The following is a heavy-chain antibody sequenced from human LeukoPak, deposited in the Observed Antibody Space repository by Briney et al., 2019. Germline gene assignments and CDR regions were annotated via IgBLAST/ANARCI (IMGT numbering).Heavy chain of an antibody. CDR3: ASSGGRNNWFDP. Sequence: SETLSLTCTVSGGSISSGSYYWSWIRQPAGKGLEWIGRIYTSGSTNYNPSLKSRVTISVDTSKNQFSLKLSSVTAADTAVYYCASSGGRNNWFDPWGQGTLVTVSS. J-gene: IGHJ5*02. D-gene: IGHD3-10*01. CDR1: GGSISSGSYY. V-gene: IGHV4-61*02. CDR2: IYTSGST.